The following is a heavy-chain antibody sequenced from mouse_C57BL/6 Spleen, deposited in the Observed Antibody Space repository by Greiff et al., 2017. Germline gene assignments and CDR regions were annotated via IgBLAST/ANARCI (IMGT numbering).Heavy chain of an antibody. CDR1: GFSLTSYG. Sequence: QVQLKESGPGLVQPSQSLSITCTVSGFSLTSYGVHWVRQSPGKGLEWLGVIWSGGSTDYNAAFISRLSISKDNSKSQVFFKMNSLQADDTAIYYCARKRDYYAMDYWGQGTSVTGSS. J-gene: IGHJ4*01. CDR3: ARKRDYYAMDY. D-gene: IGHD3-3*01. CDR2: IWSGGST. V-gene: IGHV2-2*01.